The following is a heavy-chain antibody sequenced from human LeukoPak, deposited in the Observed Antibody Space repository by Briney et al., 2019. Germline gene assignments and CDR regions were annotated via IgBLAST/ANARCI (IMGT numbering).Heavy chain of an antibody. D-gene: IGHD6-13*01. CDR2: IIPIFGTA. J-gene: IGHJ5*02. Sequence: SVKVSCKASGGTFSSYAISWVRQAPGQGLEWMGGIIPIFGTANYAQKFQGRVTIAADESTSTAYMELSSLRSEDTAVYYCARDKGIAAAGTTWGQGTLVTVSS. CDR1: GGTFSSYA. CDR3: ARDKGIAAAGTT. V-gene: IGHV1-69*13.